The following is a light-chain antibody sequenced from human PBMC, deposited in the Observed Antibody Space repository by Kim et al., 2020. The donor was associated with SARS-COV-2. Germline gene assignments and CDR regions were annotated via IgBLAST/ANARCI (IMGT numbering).Light chain of an antibody. CDR3: QKYNSAPWT. Sequence: DIQMTQSPSSLSVSVGDTVTITCRASQGITNSLAWYQQKPGKVPQLLIYAASALQSGVPSRFSGSGSGTDFTLTISSLQPEDVATYYCQKYNSAPWTFGQGTKVDIK. J-gene: IGKJ1*01. CDR2: AAS. CDR1: QGITNS. V-gene: IGKV1-27*01.